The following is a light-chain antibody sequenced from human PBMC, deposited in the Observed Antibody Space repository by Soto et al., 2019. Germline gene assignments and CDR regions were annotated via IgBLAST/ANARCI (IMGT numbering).Light chain of an antibody. CDR3: HQYGSSRT. V-gene: IGKV3-20*01. CDR2: GAS. Sequence: EIVLTQSPGTLSLSPGERATLSCRASQSVSSSYLAWYQQKPGQAPRLLIYGASSRATGIPDRFSGSGSGTDFTLTISRLEPEDFAVYYCHQYGSSRTFSQGTKVEIK. J-gene: IGKJ1*01. CDR1: QSVSSSY.